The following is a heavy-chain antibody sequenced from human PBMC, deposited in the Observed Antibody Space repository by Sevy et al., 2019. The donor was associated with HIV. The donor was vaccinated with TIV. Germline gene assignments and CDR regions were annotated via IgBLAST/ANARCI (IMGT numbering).Heavy chain of an antibody. J-gene: IGHJ3*02. V-gene: IGHV1-2*02. CDR3: ARDFLAVTSIPYEAFDI. CDR2: INPNTSDT. D-gene: IGHD2-21*02. Sequence: ASVKVSCKASGYSFTGYYMNWVRQAPGQGLEWMGWINPNTSDTTYSEKFEGRVTMTRDSSLSTAYLELRGLRSDDTAVYYCARDFLAVTSIPYEAFDIWGQGTLVTVS. CDR1: GYSFTGYY.